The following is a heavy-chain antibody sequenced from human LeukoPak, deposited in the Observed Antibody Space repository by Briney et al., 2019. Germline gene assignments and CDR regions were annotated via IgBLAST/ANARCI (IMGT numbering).Heavy chain of an antibody. Sequence: PSETLSLTCAVYGGSFSGYYWSWIRQPPGKGLEWIGEINHSGSTNYNPSLKSRVTISVDTSKNQFSLKLSSVTAADTAVYYCAGTYYYDSSGYYHYSLWGQGTLVTVSA. J-gene: IGHJ4*02. V-gene: IGHV4-34*01. D-gene: IGHD3-22*01. CDR2: INHSGST. CDR3: AGTYYYDSSGYYHYSL. CDR1: GGSFSGYY.